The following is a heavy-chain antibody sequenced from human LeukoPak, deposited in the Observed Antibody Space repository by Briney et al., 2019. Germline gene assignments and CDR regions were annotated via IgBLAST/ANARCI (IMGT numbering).Heavy chain of an antibody. J-gene: IGHJ4*02. D-gene: IGHD3-22*01. Sequence: PSETLSLTCTVSGGSISSYYWSWIRQPPGKGLEWIGYIYYSGSTYYNPSLKSRVTISVDTSKNQFSLKLSSVTAADTAVYYCARESGDSSGYYDWGQGTLVTVSS. V-gene: IGHV4-59*12. CDR1: GGSISSYY. CDR3: ARESGDSSGYYD. CDR2: IYYSGST.